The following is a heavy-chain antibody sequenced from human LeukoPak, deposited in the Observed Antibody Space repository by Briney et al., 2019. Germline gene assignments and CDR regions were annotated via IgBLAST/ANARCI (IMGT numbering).Heavy chain of an antibody. Sequence: GGSLRLSCAASGFTFSDYCMTWIRQTPGKGLEWVSYISGSSSTIYYADSVKGRFTISRDNAKNSLYLQMNSLRAEDTAVYYCASTRGYWGQGTLVTVSS. CDR1: GFTFSDYC. V-gene: IGHV3-11*04. CDR2: ISGSSSTI. J-gene: IGHJ4*02. CDR3: ASTRGY.